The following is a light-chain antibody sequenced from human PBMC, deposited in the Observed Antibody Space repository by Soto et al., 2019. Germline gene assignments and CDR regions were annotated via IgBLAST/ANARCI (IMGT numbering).Light chain of an antibody. CDR2: GAS. V-gene: IGKV3-15*01. Sequence: EIVLTQSPATLSLSPGERATLSCRASQSVSSYLAWYQQKPGQAPRLLIYGASTGATGIPARFSGSGSGTEFTLTISSLQSEDFAVYYCQQYNNWPPWTFGQGTKVDIK. CDR3: QQYNNWPPWT. J-gene: IGKJ1*01. CDR1: QSVSSY.